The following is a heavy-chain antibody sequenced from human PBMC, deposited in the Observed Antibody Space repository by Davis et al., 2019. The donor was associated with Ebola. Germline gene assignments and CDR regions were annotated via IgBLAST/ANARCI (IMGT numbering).Heavy chain of an antibody. CDR1: GFTFSSYY. J-gene: IGHJ6*04. D-gene: IGHD3-16*01. CDR3: ARWGGMDV. CDR2: ISSSSNYI. Sequence: GESLKISCAASGFTFSSYYMNWVRQAPGKGLEWVSSISSSSNYIYYADSVKGRFTISRDNSKNTLYLQMNSLRAEDTAVYYCARWGGMDVWGKGTTVTVSS. V-gene: IGHV3-21*01.